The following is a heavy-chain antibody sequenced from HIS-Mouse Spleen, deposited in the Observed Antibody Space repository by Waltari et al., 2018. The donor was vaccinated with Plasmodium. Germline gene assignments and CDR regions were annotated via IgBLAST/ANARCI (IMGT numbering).Heavy chain of an antibody. CDR1: GFTFSRYS. CDR3: ARADGSYWYFDL. D-gene: IGHD1-26*01. Sequence: EVQLVESGGGLVQPGGSLRLSCSASGFTFSRYSMNWVRQAPGKGLEWVSYISSSSSTIYYADSVKGRFTISRDNAKNSLYLQMNSLRAEDTAVYYCARADGSYWYFDLWGRGTLVTVSS. CDR2: ISSSSSTI. V-gene: IGHV3-48*01. J-gene: IGHJ2*01.